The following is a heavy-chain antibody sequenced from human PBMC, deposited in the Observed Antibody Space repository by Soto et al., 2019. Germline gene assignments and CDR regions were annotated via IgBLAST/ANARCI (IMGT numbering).Heavy chain of an antibody. CDR1: GFTFSIYA. CDR3: ALIPSLGNYYYYYMDV. V-gene: IGHV3-23*01. Sequence: GGSLRLSCAASGFTFSIYAMNWVRQAPGKGLEWVSAISGSGGSTYYADSVKGRFTISRDNSKNTLYLQMNSLRAADTAVYYCALIPSLGNYYYYYMDVWGKGTTVTVSS. D-gene: IGHD7-27*01. CDR2: ISGSGGST. J-gene: IGHJ6*03.